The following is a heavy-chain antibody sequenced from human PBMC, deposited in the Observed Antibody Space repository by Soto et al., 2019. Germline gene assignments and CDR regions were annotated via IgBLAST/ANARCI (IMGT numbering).Heavy chain of an antibody. CDR1: SGSISRCVDS. CDR2: ICDSGST. CDR3: ARDKQQLDYYYGMDV. V-gene: IGHV4-30-4*01. Sequence: TLSLNITFSSGSISRCVDSWSWIRSPPEKGPEWIGYICDSGSTYSTPSLKSRVTISVDTSKNQFSLKLSSVTAADTAVYYCARDKQQLDYYYGMDVWGQGTTVTVSS. D-gene: IGHD6-13*01. J-gene: IGHJ6*02.